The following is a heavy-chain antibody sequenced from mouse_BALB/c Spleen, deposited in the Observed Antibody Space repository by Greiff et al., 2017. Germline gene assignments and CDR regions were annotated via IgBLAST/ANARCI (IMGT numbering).Heavy chain of an antibody. CDR1: GFTFSSYA. J-gene: IGHJ2*01. D-gene: IGHD1-1*01. V-gene: IGHV5-6-5*01. CDR2: ISSGGST. Sequence: EVKLVESGGGLVKPGGSLKLSCAASGFTFSSYAMSWVRQTPEKRLEWVASISSGGSTYYPDSVKGRFTISRDNARNILYLQMSSLRSEDTAMYYCARSAYYYGSSYFDYWGQGTTLTVSS. CDR3: ARSAYYYGSSYFDY.